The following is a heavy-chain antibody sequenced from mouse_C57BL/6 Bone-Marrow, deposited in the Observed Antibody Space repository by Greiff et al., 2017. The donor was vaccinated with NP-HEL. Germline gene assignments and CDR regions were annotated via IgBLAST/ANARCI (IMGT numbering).Heavy chain of an antibody. D-gene: IGHD2-4*01. CDR1: GYTFTDYY. J-gene: IGHJ2*01. CDR3: TRNEDYDYVDD. Sequence: QVQLQQSGAELVRPGASVKLSCKASGYTFTDYYINWVKQRPGQGLEWIARIYPGSGNPYYNEKFKGKATLTAEKSSSTAYMQLSSLTSEDSAFYFCTRNEDYDYVDDWGQGTTLTVSS. CDR2: IYPGSGNP. V-gene: IGHV1-76*01.